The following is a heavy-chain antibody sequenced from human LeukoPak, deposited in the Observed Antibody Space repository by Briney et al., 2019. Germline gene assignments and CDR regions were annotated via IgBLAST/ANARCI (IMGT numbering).Heavy chain of an antibody. D-gene: IGHD2-8*01. V-gene: IGHV4-4*02. CDR2: ISLTGLT. Sequence: SETLSLTCGVSGGSISNTNWWSWVRQPPGQGLEWIGEISLTGLTHYNPSPESRVTVSLDKSKNQLSLNLTSLTAADTAVYYCSRENGAFSPFGYWGQGILVTVLS. CDR1: GGSISNTNW. J-gene: IGHJ4*02. CDR3: SRENGAFSPFGY.